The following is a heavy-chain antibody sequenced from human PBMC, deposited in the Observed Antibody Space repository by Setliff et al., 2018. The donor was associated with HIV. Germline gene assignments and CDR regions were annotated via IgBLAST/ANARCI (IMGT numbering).Heavy chain of an antibody. CDR3: ARESYGSGTYDY. D-gene: IGHD3-10*01. CDR2: IYTSGST. CDR1: GGSISSYY. Sequence: SSETLSLTCTVSGGSISSYYWSWIRQPPVKELEWIGYIYTSGSTNYNHSLKSRVTISIDPSKKQFSLRLTSVTAADSAVYYCARESYGSGTYDYWGQGTLVNVSS. V-gene: IGHV4-4*08. J-gene: IGHJ4*02.